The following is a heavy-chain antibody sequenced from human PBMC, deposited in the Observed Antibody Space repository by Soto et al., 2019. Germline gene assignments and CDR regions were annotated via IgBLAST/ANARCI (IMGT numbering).Heavy chain of an antibody. D-gene: IGHD1-1*01. J-gene: IGHJ3*01. Sequence: DVQLVESGGGLIQPGESLRLSCAAFGLTISGKKYVAWLRQAPGKGLEWVSALYDVDGSFYADSVTRRFTTSSDSSKTTVYLQMNDLRPDDTAVYYCATWHEREHAFDVWGQGTTVTISS. CDR1: GLTISGKKY. V-gene: IGHV3-53*01. CDR3: ATWHEREHAFDV. CDR2: LYDVDGS.